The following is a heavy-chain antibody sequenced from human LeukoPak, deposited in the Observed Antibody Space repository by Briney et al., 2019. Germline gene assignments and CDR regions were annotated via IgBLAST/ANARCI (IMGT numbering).Heavy chain of an antibody. CDR3: ARDLSGSYYHD. CDR2: IFYSGST. Sequence: SQTLSLTCTVSGGSISSHYWSWIRQSPGKGLEWIGYIFYSGSTNYNPSLKSRVTISVDTSKNQLSLKLSSVTAADTAVYYCARDLSGSYYHDWGQGTLVTVSS. CDR1: GGSISSHY. V-gene: IGHV4-59*11. D-gene: IGHD1-26*01. J-gene: IGHJ4*02.